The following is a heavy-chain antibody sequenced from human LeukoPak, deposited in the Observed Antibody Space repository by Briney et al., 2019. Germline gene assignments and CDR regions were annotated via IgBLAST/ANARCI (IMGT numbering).Heavy chain of an antibody. CDR3: ARAPRFYSNYVSGWFDP. CDR1: GGSFSGYY. J-gene: IGHJ5*02. D-gene: IGHD4-11*01. CDR2: INHSGST. V-gene: IGHV4-34*01. Sequence: PSETLSLTCAVYGGSFSGYYWSWIRQPPGKGLEWIGEINHSGSTNYNPSLKSRVTISVDTSKNQFSLKLSSVTAADTAVYYCARAPRFYSNYVSGWFDPWGQGTLVTVSS.